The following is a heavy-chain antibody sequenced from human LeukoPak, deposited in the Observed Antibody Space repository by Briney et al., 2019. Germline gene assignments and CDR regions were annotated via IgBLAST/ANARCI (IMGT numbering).Heavy chain of an antibody. CDR1: GGSFSGYY. J-gene: IGHJ5*02. D-gene: IGHD5-12*01. Sequence: SETLSLTCAVYGGSFSGYYWSWIRQPPGKGLEWIGEINHSGSTNYNPSLKSRVTISVDTSKNQFSLKLSSVTAADTAVYYCARGARTPSGYGSRTAGRADWFDPWCQGTLVTVSS. V-gene: IGHV4-34*01. CDR3: ARGARTPSGYGSRTAGRADWFDP. CDR2: INHSGST.